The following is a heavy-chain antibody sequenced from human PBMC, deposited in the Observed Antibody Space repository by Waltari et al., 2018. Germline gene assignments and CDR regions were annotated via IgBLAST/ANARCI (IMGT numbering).Heavy chain of an antibody. Sequence: EVQLVQSGAEVKKPGATVKISCKASGYTFTDYYMHWVQQAPGKGLEWIGRVDPEDGETIYAEKFQGSVTITADTSTDTAYMELNSLRSEDTAVYYCATDGTDVRYYFDYWGQGTLVTVSS. D-gene: IGHD6-13*01. CDR1: GYTFTDYY. CDR3: ATDGTDVRYYFDY. J-gene: IGHJ4*02. CDR2: VDPEDGET. V-gene: IGHV1-69-2*01.